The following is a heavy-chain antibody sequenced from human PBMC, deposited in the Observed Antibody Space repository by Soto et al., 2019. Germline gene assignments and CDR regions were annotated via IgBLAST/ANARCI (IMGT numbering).Heavy chain of an antibody. Sequence: QVQLQESGPGLVKPSQTLSLTCTVSGGSISSGGYYWSWIRQHPGKGLEWIGYIYYSGSTYYNPSLKSRVTISVDTSKSQLSLKLSSVTAADTAVYYCARELRFGEDYYGMDVWGQGTAVTVSS. CDR1: GGSISSGGYY. CDR3: ARELRFGEDYYGMDV. V-gene: IGHV4-31*03. J-gene: IGHJ6*02. CDR2: IYYSGST. D-gene: IGHD3-10*01.